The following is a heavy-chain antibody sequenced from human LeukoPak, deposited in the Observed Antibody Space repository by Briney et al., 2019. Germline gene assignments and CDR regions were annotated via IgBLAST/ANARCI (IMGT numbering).Heavy chain of an antibody. D-gene: IGHD5-18*01. Sequence: PSETLSLTCTVSGGSINGYYWSWIRQPAGKGLEWIGRIYNSESINYNPSLKSRVTMSIDTSKNQFSLKLSSVTAADTAVYYCARDGGADMGYSSGSFGAFDIWGQGTMVTVSS. J-gene: IGHJ3*02. CDR2: IYNSESI. CDR1: GGSINGYY. CDR3: ARDGGADMGYSSGSFGAFDI. V-gene: IGHV4-4*07.